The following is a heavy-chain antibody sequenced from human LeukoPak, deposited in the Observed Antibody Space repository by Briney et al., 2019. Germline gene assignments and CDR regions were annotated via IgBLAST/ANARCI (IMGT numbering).Heavy chain of an antibody. V-gene: IGHV4-34*01. Sequence: SETLSLTCAVYGGSFSGYYWSWIRQPPGKGLEWIGEINHSGSTNYNPSLKSRATISVDTSKNQFSLRLSSVTAADTAVYYCARGHTHDYWGQGTLVTVSS. CDR1: GGSFSGYY. J-gene: IGHJ4*02. CDR2: INHSGST. CDR3: ARGHTHDY.